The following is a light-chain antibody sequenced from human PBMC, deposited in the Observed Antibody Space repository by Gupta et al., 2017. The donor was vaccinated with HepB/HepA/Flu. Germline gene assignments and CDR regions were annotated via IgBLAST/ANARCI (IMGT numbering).Light chain of an antibody. J-gene: IGLJ1*01. Sequence: QSVLTQPPSVSAAPGQKVTISCPGSSSNIGSFYVSWYQQFPGAAPNLLIYENNNRPSGIPDRFSGSKSGTSATLGVTALQTGDEADYYCGTWDSTRSAHVFGTGTKVTVL. CDR1: SSNIGSFY. CDR2: ENN. V-gene: IGLV1-51*02. CDR3: GTWDSTRSAHV.